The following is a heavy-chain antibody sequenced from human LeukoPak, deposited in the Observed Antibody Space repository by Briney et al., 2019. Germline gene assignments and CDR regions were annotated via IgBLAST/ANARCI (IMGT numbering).Heavy chain of an antibody. CDR2: ISWNSGSI. Sequence: PGGSLRLSCAASGFTFDDYAMHWVRQAPGKGLEWVSGISWNSGSIGYADSVKGRFTISRDNAKNSLYLQMNSLRAEDTALYYCAKDIESGSNAFDIWGQGTMVTVSS. D-gene: IGHD6-25*01. V-gene: IGHV3-9*01. CDR3: AKDIESGSNAFDI. CDR1: GFTFDDYA. J-gene: IGHJ3*02.